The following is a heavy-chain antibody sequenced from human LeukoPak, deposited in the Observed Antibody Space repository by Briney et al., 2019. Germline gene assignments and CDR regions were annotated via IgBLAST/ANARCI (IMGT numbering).Heavy chain of an antibody. J-gene: IGHJ4*02. CDR1: GFTFSSYG. Sequence: GGSLRLSCAASGFTFSSYGMHWVRQAPGKGLEWVVFIRYDGSNKYYADSVKGRFTISRDNSKNTLYLQMNSLRAEDTAVYYCAKDSLFYDYVWGSLLLDYWGQGTLVTVSS. V-gene: IGHV3-30*02. CDR2: IRYDGSNK. CDR3: AKDSLFYDYVWGSLLLDY. D-gene: IGHD3-16*01.